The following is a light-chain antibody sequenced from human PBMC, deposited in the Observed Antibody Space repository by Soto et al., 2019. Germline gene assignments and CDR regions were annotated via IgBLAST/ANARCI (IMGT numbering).Light chain of an antibody. V-gene: IGKV3D-20*02. CDR3: QQLSNLTPIT. Sequence: DIVLSLSPGNLSLSPGARATLSCRANQSVSSSYLAWYQQKPGQAPRLLIYGASSRATGIPDRFSGSRSGTDFPLTISRLEPEDFAIYYCQQLSNLTPITFGQGTRLEIK. J-gene: IGKJ5*01. CDR1: QSVSSSY. CDR2: GAS.